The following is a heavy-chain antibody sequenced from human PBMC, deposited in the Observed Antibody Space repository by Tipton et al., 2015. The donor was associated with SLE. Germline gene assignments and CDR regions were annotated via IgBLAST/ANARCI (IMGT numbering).Heavy chain of an antibody. CDR1: GYTFTSYG. CDR2: ISAYNGNT. CDR3: ARWREAYSSNWYDNIDFDY. V-gene: IGHV1-18*01. Sequence: SGAEVKKPGASVKVSCKASGYTFTSYGISWVRQAPGQGLEWMGWISAYNGNTNYAQKLQGRVTMTTDTSTSTAYMELRSLRSDDTAVYYCARWREAYSSNWYDNIDFDYWGQGTLVTVSS. D-gene: IGHD6-13*01. J-gene: IGHJ4*02.